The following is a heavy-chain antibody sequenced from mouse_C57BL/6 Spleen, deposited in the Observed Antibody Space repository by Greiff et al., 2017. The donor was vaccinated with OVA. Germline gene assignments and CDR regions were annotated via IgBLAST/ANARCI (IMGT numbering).Heavy chain of an antibody. CDR1: GYRFTSYY. D-gene: IGHD2-5*01. CDR3: ARRLAYESNGYAMDY. J-gene: IGHJ4*01. V-gene: IGHV1-66*01. CDR2: IYPGSGNT. Sequence: QVQLQQSGPELVKPGASVKISCKASGYRFTSYYIHWVKQRPGQGLEWIGWIYPGSGNTKYNEKFKGKATLTADTSSSTAYMQLSSLTSEDSAVYYCARRLAYESNGYAMDYWGQGTSVTVSS.